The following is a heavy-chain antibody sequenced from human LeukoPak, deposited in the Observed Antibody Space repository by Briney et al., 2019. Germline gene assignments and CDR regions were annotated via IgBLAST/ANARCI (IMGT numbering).Heavy chain of an antibody. CDR2: INHSGST. CDR1: GGSFSGYY. Sequence: SETLSLTCAVYGGSFSGYYWSWIRQPPGKGLEWIWEINHSGSTNYNPTLKSRVTISVDTSKNQFSLKLSSVTAADTAVYYCAKAYGGNSESWGQGTLVTVSS. J-gene: IGHJ4*02. D-gene: IGHD4-23*01. V-gene: IGHV4-34*01. CDR3: AKAYGGNSES.